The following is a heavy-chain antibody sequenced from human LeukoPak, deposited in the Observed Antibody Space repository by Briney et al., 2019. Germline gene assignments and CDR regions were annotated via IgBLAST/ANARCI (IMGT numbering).Heavy chain of an antibody. Sequence: ASVKVSCKASGGTFSSYAISWVRQATGQGLEWMGRIIPIFGTANYAQKFQGRVTITTDESTSTAYMELSSLRSEDTAVYYCARDRGFYMVDYWGQGTLVTVSS. D-gene: IGHD5-12*01. CDR2: IIPIFGTA. CDR3: ARDRGFYMVDY. J-gene: IGHJ4*02. CDR1: GGTFSSYA. V-gene: IGHV1-69*05.